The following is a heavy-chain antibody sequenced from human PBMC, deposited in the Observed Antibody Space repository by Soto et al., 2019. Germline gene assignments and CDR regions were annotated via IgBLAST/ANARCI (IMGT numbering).Heavy chain of an antibody. CDR2: AHHSGRT. CDR3: ARSEATGLDY. Sequence: PSETLSLTCTVSGSSMSSSNWWNWVRQSPGKGLEWIGEAHHSGRTNYNPSLKSRVTISVDKSKNHFSLKLSSVTAADTAVYYCARSEATGLDYWGQGTLVTVSS. V-gene: IGHV4-4*02. CDR1: GSSMSSSNW. J-gene: IGHJ4*02. D-gene: IGHD1-26*01.